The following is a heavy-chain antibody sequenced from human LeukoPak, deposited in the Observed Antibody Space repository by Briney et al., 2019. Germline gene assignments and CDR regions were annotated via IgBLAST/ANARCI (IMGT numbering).Heavy chain of an antibody. CDR2: INHSGST. Sequence: SETLSLTCAVYGGSFSGYYWSWIRQPPGKGLEWIGEINHSGSTNYNPSLKSRVTISVDTSKNQFSLKLSSVTAADTAVYYCARENVERAFDIWGQGTMVTVSS. CDR1: GGSFSGYY. CDR3: ARENVERAFDI. J-gene: IGHJ3*02. V-gene: IGHV4-34*01. D-gene: IGHD5-24*01.